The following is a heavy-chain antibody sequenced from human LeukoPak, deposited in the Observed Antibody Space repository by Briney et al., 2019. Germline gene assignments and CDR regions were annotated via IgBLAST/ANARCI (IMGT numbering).Heavy chain of an antibody. CDR1: GGSVSSYY. CDR2: LSHSGSS. J-gene: IGHJ3*02. V-gene: IGHV4-59*02. D-gene: IGHD2-2*01. Sequence: SSETLSLTCTVSGGSVSSYYWSWIRRPPGRGLEWIAYLSHSGSSDSNPSLTSRITTLVDTSKNQFSLKLTSVTAADTAVYYCARARYANAWYAFDIWGHGTMVTVSS. CDR3: ARARYANAWYAFDI.